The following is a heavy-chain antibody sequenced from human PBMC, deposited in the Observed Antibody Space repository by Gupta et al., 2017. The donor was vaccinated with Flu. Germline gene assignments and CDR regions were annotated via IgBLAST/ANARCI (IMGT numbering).Heavy chain of an antibody. CDR1: GFPFSSYW. V-gene: IGHV3-7*01. D-gene: IGHD3-22*01. Sequence: EVQLVESGGNLVQPGGSLRLSCAASGFPFSSYWMSWVRQAPGKGLEWVANIHLDGSQKNYVDSVKGRFTISRDNAKNSLYLQMNSLRAEDTAVYYCANYYDSSGYYAFDTWGQGTMVTVSS. J-gene: IGHJ3*02. CDR2: IHLDGSQK. CDR3: ANYYDSSGYYAFDT.